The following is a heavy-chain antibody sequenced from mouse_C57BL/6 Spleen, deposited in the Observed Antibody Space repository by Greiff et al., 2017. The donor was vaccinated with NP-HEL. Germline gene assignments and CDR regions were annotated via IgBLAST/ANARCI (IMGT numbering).Heavy chain of an antibody. CDR1: GYAFSSSW. D-gene: IGHD1-1*01. CDR3: AREGDYYGSSPGWFAY. Sequence: QVQLQQSGPELVKPGASVKISCKASGYAFSSSWMNWVKQRPGKGLEWIGRIYPGDGDTNYNGKFKGKSTLTADTSSSTAYMQLSSLTSEDSAVYFGAREGDYYGSSPGWFAYWGQGTLVTVSA. V-gene: IGHV1-82*01. J-gene: IGHJ3*01. CDR2: IYPGDGDT.